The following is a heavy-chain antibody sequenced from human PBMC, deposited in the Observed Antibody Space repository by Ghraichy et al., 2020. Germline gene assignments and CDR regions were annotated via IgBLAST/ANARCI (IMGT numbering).Heavy chain of an antibody. D-gene: IGHD3-3*01. CDR1: GYSISSGYY. J-gene: IGHJ4*02. V-gene: IGHV4-38-2*02. Sequence: ESLNISCTVSGYSISSGYYWGWIRQPPGKGLEWIGSIYHSGSTYYNPSLKSRVTISVDTSKNQFSLKLSSVTAADTAVYYCFSFTMGFIDYWGQGTLVTVSS. CDR2: IYHSGST. CDR3: FSFTMGFIDY.